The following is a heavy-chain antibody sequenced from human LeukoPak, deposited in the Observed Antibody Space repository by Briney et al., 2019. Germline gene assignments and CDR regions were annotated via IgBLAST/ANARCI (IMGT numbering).Heavy chain of an antibody. CDR2: IYASGST. CDR3: ARGRAAAFDI. Sequence: SETLSLTCTVAGGSISSYYWSWIRPPPATRLEWIGRIYASGSTNYNPSLKSRVTMPVDTSKDQFSLKLSSVTAADTAVYYCARGRAAAFDIRGQGTMVTVSS. CDR1: GGSISSYY. V-gene: IGHV4-4*07. J-gene: IGHJ3*02.